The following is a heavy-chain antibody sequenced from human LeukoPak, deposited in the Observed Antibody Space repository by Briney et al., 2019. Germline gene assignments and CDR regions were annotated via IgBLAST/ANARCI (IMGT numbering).Heavy chain of an antibody. CDR3: ARDRSSSLDY. CDR1: GYSFSSYG. D-gene: IGHD6-6*01. Sequence: ASVKVSCKTSGYSFSSYGISWVRQAPGQGLEWMGWISGHNGNTNYEQKVQGRVTMTTDTYTTTAYMELRGLTTDDTAVYYCARDRSSSLDYWGQGTLVTVSS. CDR2: ISGHNGNT. V-gene: IGHV1-18*01. J-gene: IGHJ4*02.